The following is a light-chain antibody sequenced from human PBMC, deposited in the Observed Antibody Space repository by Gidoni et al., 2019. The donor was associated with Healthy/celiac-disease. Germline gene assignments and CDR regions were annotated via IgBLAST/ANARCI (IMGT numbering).Light chain of an antibody. CDR1: QSVSSSY. CDR2: DAS. CDR3: QQYGSSRT. J-gene: IGKJ1*01. V-gene: IGKV3-20*01. Sequence: DIVLTQFPGTLSLSPGERATLSCRTSQSVSSSYLDWYQQKPGQAPRLLIYDASSRATGIPDRFSGSGSGTDFTLTISRLEPGDFAVYYCQQYGSSRTFGQGTKVEIK.